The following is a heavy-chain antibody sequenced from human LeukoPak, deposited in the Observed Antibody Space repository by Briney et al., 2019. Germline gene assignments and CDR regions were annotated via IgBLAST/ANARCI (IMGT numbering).Heavy chain of an antibody. CDR2: IWYDGSNK. Sequence: GGSLRLSCAASGFTFSSYAMHWVRQAPGKGLEWVAVIWYDGSNKYYADSVKGRFTISRDNSKNTLYLQMNSLGAEDTAVYYCARVAHYSSSWYDPSFYYYGMDVWGQGTTVTVSS. CDR1: GFTFSSYA. CDR3: ARVAHYSSSWYDPSFYYYGMDV. V-gene: IGHV3-33*08. J-gene: IGHJ6*02. D-gene: IGHD6-13*01.